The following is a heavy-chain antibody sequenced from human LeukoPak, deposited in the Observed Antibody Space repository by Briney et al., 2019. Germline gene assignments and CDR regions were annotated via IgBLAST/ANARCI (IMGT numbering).Heavy chain of an antibody. CDR1: GGSISSYY. Sequence: SETLSLTCTVSGGSISSYYWSWIRQPAGKGLEWIGRIYTSGSTNYNPSLKSRVTMSVDTSKNQLSLKLTFVTAADTAVYYCARDMTTVYDWFDPWGQGTLVTVSS. CDR3: ARDMTTVYDWFDP. J-gene: IGHJ5*02. V-gene: IGHV4-4*07. CDR2: IYTSGST. D-gene: IGHD4-17*01.